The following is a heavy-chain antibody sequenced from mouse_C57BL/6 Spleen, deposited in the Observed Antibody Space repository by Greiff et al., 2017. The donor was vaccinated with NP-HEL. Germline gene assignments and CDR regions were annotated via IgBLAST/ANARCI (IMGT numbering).Heavy chain of an antibody. J-gene: IGHJ2*01. Sequence: VQLQQSGAELVRPGASVKLSCTASGFNIKDDYMPWVKQRPEQGLEWIGWIDPENGDTEYASKFQGKATITADTSSNTAYLQLSSLTSEDTAVYYCTTDYLGDYWGQGTTLTVSS. D-gene: IGHD5-5*01. CDR1: GFNIKDDY. CDR2: IDPENGDT. CDR3: TTDYLGDY. V-gene: IGHV14-4*01.